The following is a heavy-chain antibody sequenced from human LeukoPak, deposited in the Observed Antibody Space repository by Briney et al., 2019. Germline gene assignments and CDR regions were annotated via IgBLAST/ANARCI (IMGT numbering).Heavy chain of an antibody. Sequence: PGDSLRLSCAASGFTFSGLAMSWVRRTPGKGLEWVPDITEPGDNTLYADSVKGRFTISRDNSKNTLYLEMNSLRAEDTAIYYCAKMKGHPLPKYYMDVWGQGTTVTVSS. D-gene: IGHD1-26*01. CDR1: GFTFSGLA. CDR2: ITEPGDNT. V-gene: IGHV3-23*01. J-gene: IGHJ6*01. CDR3: AKMKGHPLPKYYMDV.